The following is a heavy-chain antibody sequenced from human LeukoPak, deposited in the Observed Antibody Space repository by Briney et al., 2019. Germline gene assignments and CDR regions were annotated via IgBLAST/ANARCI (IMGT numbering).Heavy chain of an antibody. V-gene: IGHV3-7*01. CDR1: GFTFSGYW. CDR2: IKHDGSEK. CDR3: ARVRWPRGYSGYLDPNYFDF. Sequence: GGSLRLSCAASGFTFSGYWMSWVRRAPGKGLEWVANIKHDGSEKYYVDSVKGRFTISRDNAKNSLYLQMNSLRAEDTAIYYCARVRWPRGYSGYLDPNYFDFWGQGTLVTVSS. D-gene: IGHD5-12*01. J-gene: IGHJ4*02.